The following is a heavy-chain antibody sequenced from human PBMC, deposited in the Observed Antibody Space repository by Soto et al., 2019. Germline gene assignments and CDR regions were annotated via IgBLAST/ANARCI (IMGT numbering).Heavy chain of an antibody. CDR1: GGTFSSYA. Sequence: WASVKVSCKASGGTFSSYAISWVRQAPGQGLEWMGGIIPIFGTANYAQKFQGRVTITADKSTSTAYMELSSLRSEDTAVYYCARGWNYYDSSGYPAARYYYYGMDVWGQGTTVTVSS. V-gene: IGHV1-69*06. J-gene: IGHJ6*02. CDR2: IIPIFGTA. CDR3: ARGWNYYDSSGYPAARYYYYGMDV. D-gene: IGHD3-22*01.